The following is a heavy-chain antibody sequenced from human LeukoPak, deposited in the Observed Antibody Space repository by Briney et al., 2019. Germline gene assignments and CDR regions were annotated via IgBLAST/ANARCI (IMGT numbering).Heavy chain of an antibody. Sequence: SETLSLTCAVYGGSFSGYYWSWIRQPSGKGLEWIGEINHSGSTNYNPSLKSRVTISVDTSKNQFSLKLSSVTAADTAVYYCARGGRLRSITFDYWGQGTLVTVPS. V-gene: IGHV4-34*01. CDR3: ARGGRLRSITFDY. CDR2: INHSGST. CDR1: GGSFSGYY. J-gene: IGHJ4*02. D-gene: IGHD4-17*01.